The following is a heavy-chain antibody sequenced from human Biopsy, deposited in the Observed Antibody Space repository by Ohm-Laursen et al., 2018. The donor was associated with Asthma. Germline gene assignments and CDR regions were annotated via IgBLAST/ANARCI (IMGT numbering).Heavy chain of an antibody. CDR2: INTNTGNP. J-gene: IGHJ4*01. V-gene: IGHV7-4-1*01. Sequence: SVKVSCKPSGYTFTSYALNWVRQAPGQGLEWMGWINTNTGNPTYVQGFSGRFVFSLDPSVTTAYLQIDSLRSEDTGVYYCTRAGSTFVADYWGQETLVTVSS. CDR1: GYTFTSYA. D-gene: IGHD5-12*01. CDR3: TRAGSTFVADY.